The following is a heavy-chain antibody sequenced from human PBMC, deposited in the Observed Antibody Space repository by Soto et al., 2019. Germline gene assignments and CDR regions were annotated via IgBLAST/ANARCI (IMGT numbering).Heavy chain of an antibody. CDR3: ARAWGIAAAIDY. V-gene: IGHV1-46*03. CDR1: GYTFTSYY. CDR2: INPSGGST. D-gene: IGHD6-13*01. Sequence: ASVKVACKASGYTFTSYYMHWVRQAPGQGLEWMGIINPSGGSTSYAQKFQGRVTMTRDTSTSTVYMELSSLSSEDTAVYYCARAWGIAAAIDYWGQGTLVTVSS. J-gene: IGHJ4*02.